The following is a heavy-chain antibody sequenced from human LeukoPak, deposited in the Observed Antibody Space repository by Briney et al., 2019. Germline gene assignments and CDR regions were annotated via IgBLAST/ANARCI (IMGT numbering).Heavy chain of an antibody. CDR1: GGSISSHY. CDR2: IYYGGST. Sequence: SETLSLTCTVSGGSISSHYWSWIRQPPGKGLEWIGYIYYGGSTNYNPSLKSRVTISVDTSKNQFSLKLSSVTAADTAVYYCAKHIIAAAVTGAFDIWGQGTMVTVSS. D-gene: IGHD6-13*01. J-gene: IGHJ3*02. V-gene: IGHV4-59*11. CDR3: AKHIIAAAVTGAFDI.